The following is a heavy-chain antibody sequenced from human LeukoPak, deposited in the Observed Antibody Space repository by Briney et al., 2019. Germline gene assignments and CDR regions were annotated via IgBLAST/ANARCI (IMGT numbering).Heavy chain of an antibody. J-gene: IGHJ5*02. CDR2: IYNSGST. V-gene: IGHV4-59*01. CDR3: ARDRWFDP. CDR1: GGSISSYY. Sequence: ASETLSLTCNVSGGSISSYYWSWIRQPPGKGLEWTGYIYNSGSTNYNPSLKSRVIISVDTSKNQISLKLSSVTAADTAVYYCARDRWFDPWGQGTLVTVSS.